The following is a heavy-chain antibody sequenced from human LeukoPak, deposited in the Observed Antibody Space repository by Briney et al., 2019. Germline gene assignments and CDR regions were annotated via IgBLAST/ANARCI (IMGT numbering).Heavy chain of an antibody. Sequence: GGSLRLSCAASGFTFSDYYMSWIRQAPGKGLEWVSYISSSGSTIYYADSVEGRFTISRDNAKNSLYLQMNSLRAEGTAVYYCARDADVDIVATILYWGQGALVTVSS. D-gene: IGHD5-12*01. J-gene: IGHJ4*02. V-gene: IGHV3-11*01. CDR2: ISSSGSTI. CDR3: ARDADVDIVATILY. CDR1: GFTFSDYY.